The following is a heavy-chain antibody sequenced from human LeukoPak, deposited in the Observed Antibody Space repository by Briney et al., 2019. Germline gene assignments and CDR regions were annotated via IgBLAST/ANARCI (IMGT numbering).Heavy chain of an antibody. V-gene: IGHV3-33*01. Sequence: SGGSLRLSSSASGLTFKTYGMLWLRQAPGKGLEWVAVIWYDGSNKYYADSVKGRFTISRDNSKNTLYLQLNSLRAEDTAVYFCARVGAVAGWDYYFDYWGQGTLVTVSS. J-gene: IGHJ4*02. CDR2: IWYDGSNK. CDR1: GLTFKTYG. D-gene: IGHD6-19*01. CDR3: ARVGAVAGWDYYFDY.